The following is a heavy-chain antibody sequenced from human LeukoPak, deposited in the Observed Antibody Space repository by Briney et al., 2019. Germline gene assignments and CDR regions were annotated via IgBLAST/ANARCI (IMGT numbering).Heavy chain of an antibody. D-gene: IGHD3-16*01. CDR1: GFTFSTYG. Sequence: PGGSLKLSCAASGFTFSTYGMHWVRQAPGKGLEWVAVIWYDGSNKYYADSVKGRFTISRDNSKNTLYLQMNSLRAEDTAVYYCAALGELWTRGRFGYWGQGTLVTVSS. CDR2: IWYDGSNK. J-gene: IGHJ4*02. CDR3: AALGELWTRGRFGY. V-gene: IGHV3-33*01.